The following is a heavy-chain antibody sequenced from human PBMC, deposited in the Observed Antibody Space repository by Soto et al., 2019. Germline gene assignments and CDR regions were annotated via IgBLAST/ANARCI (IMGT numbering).Heavy chain of an antibody. D-gene: IGHD2-2*01. CDR3: ARDGRYCTSTTCPFDP. V-gene: IGHV3-21*05. CDR2: ISSSSSYT. Sequence: GGSLRLSCAASGFTFSSYSMNWVRQAPGKGLEWVSYISSSSSYTNYADSVKGRFTISRDNTKNSLYLQMNSLRAEDTAVYYCARDGRYCTSTTCPFDPWGQGTLVTVSS. J-gene: IGHJ5*02. CDR1: GFTFSSYS.